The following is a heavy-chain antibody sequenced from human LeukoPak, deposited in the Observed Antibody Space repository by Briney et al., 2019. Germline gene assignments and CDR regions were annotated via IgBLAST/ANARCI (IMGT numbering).Heavy chain of an antibody. J-gene: IGHJ6*04. CDR3: AREWAYYYDSSGYTGV. CDR1: GYSISSGYY. CDR2: IYHSGST. Sequence: PSETLSLTCTVSGYSISSGYYWGWIRQPPGKGLEWIGSIYHSGSTYYNPSLKSRVTISVDTSKNQFSLKLSSVTAADTAVYYCAREWAYYYDSSGYTGVWGKGTTVTVSS. V-gene: IGHV4-38-2*02. D-gene: IGHD3-22*01.